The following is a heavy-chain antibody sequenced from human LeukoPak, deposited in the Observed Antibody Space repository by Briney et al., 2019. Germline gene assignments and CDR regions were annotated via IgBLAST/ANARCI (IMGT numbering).Heavy chain of an antibody. CDR2: IALDGSNK. D-gene: IGHD3-10*01. CDR3: ARGDPHYYDSPRRGLDI. CDR1: GFTFSSYA. V-gene: IGHV3-30*04. J-gene: IGHJ3*02. Sequence: GRCLRLACAASGFTFSSYAMHWVRQAPGKGLYWVAVIALDGSNKYYTDSVEDRFTSSRDNSKNTLYLQMNSLRPEDTAVYYCARGDPHYYDSPRRGLDIWGQGTMVTVSS.